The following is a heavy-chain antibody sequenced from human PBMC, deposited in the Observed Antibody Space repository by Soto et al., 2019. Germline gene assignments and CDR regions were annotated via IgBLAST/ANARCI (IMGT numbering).Heavy chain of an antibody. Sequence: GGSLRLSCAASGFTFSNSWMTWVLQAPGKGLAWVANMNQDGSEKYYECSVKGRFTISRDNAKNSMSLQMNSMRAEDTAVYYCANKAFWSGYSPNWGQGTLVTVSS. D-gene: IGHD3-3*01. CDR1: GFTFSNSW. J-gene: IGHJ4*02. CDR3: ANKAFWSGYSPN. V-gene: IGHV3-7*03. CDR2: MNQDGSEK.